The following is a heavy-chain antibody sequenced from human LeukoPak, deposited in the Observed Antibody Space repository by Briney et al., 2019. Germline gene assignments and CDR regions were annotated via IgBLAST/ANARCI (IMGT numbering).Heavy chain of an antibody. J-gene: IGHJ6*02. CDR1: GGSISSSNW. V-gene: IGHV4-4*02. CDR2: IYHSGSA. CDR3: ARISYDSSGYYYYGMDV. D-gene: IGHD3-22*01. Sequence: PSETLSLTCAVSGGSISSSNWWSWVRQPPGKGLEWIGEIYHSGSANYNPSLKSRVTISVDKSKNQFSLKLSSVTAADTAVYYCARISYDSSGYYYYGMDVWGQGTTVTVSS.